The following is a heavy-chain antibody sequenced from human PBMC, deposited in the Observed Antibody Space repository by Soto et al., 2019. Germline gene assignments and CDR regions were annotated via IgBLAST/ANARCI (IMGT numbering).Heavy chain of an antibody. V-gene: IGHV3-30*18. CDR2: ISYDGSEK. Sequence: GGSLRLSCIVSGFTFNNSGMHWVRQAPGKGLEWMAVISYDGSEKHYADSMKGRLTISRDNSKDTLHLQMNSLRAEDTAIYFCVKDRVPGAYGHYYGMDVWGQGTTVTVSS. CDR3: VKDRVPGAYGHYYGMDV. J-gene: IGHJ6*02. CDR1: GFTFNNSG. D-gene: IGHD5-12*01.